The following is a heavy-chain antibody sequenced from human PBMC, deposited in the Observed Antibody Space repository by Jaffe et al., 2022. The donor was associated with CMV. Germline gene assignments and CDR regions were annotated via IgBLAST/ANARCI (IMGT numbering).Heavy chain of an antibody. CDR2: INPSGGST. CDR1: GYTFTSYY. CDR3: ATTLGVGAAFDY. D-gene: IGHD1-26*01. V-gene: IGHV1-46*03. Sequence: QVQLVQSGAEVKKPGASVKVSCKASGYTFTSYYMHWVRQAPGQGLEWMGIINPSGGSTSYAQKFQGRVTMTRDTSTSTVYMELSSLRSEDTAVYYCATTLGVGAAFDYWGQGTLVTVSS. J-gene: IGHJ4*02.